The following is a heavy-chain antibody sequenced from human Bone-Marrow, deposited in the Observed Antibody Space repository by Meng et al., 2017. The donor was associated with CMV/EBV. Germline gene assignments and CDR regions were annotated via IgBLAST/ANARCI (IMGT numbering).Heavy chain of an antibody. Sequence: ASVKVSCKASGYTFTGYYMHWVRQAPGQGLEWMGWINPNSGGTNYAQKFQGRVTMTRDTSISTAYMELSRLRSDDTAVYYCARGQDFDWLLWSYWGQGTLVTVSS. D-gene: IGHD3-9*01. J-gene: IGHJ4*02. CDR1: GYTFTGYY. CDR2: INPNSGGT. CDR3: ARGQDFDWLLWSY. V-gene: IGHV1-2*02.